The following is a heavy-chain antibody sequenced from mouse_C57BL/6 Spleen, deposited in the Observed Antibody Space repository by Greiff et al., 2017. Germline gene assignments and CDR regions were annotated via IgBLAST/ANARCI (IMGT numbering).Heavy chain of an antibody. CDR1: GYSITSGYY. CDR3: ARSGGNYEGWFAY. CDR2: ISYDGSN. D-gene: IGHD2-1*01. Sequence: EVHLVESGPGLVKPSQSLSLTCSVTGYSITSGYYWNWIRQFPGNKLEWMGYISYDGSNNYNPSLKNRISITRDTSKNQFFLKLNSVTTEDTATYYCARSGGNYEGWFAYWGQGTLVTVSA. V-gene: IGHV3-6*01. J-gene: IGHJ3*01.